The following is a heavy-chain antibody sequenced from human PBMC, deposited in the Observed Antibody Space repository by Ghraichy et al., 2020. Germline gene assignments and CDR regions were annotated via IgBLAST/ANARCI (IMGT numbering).Heavy chain of an antibody. J-gene: IGHJ3*02. V-gene: IGHV4-59*01. Sequence: SETLSLTCTVSGGSISSYYWSWIRQSPGKGLEWIGYIYYSGSTNYNPSLKSRVTISVDTSKNQFSLKLSSVTAADTAVYYCARENPWGTGLSAFDIWGQGTMVTVSS. CDR2: IYYSGST. CDR1: GGSISSYY. D-gene: IGHD3-16*01. CDR3: ARENPWGTGLSAFDI.